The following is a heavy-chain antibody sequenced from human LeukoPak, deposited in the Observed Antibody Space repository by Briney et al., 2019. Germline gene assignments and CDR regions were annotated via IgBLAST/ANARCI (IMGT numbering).Heavy chain of an antibody. CDR1: GYAFTGYY. V-gene: IGHV1-2*02. J-gene: IGHJ4*02. D-gene: IGHD1-26*01. CDR2: INPNSGGT. CDR3: AKGEIWSAYFGY. Sequence: ASVKVSCKASGYAFTGYYMHWVRQAPGQGLEWMGWINPNSGGTNYAQKFQGRVTMTRDTSISTAYMELSRLRSDDTAVYYCAKGEIWSAYFGYWGQGTLVTVSS.